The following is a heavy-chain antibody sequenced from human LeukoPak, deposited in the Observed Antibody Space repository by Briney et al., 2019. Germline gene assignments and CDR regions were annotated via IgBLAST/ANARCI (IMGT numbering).Heavy chain of an antibody. J-gene: IGHJ4*02. CDR2: IRSKAYGGTT. D-gene: IGHD3-3*01. V-gene: IGHV3-49*04. CDR1: GFTLGDYA. Sequence: GGSLRLSCTASGFTLGDYAMSWVRQAPGKGLEWVGFIRSKAYGGTTEYAASVKGRFTISRDDSKSIAYLQMNSLKTEDTAVYYCTRVISRLTIFGVVIEGAVDYWGQGTLVTVSS. CDR3: TRVISRLTIFGVVIEGAVDY.